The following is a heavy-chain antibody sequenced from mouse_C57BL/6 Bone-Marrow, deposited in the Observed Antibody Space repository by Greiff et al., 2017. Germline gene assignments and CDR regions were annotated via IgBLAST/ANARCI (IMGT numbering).Heavy chain of an antibody. CDR1: GYTFTSYG. D-gene: IGHD1-1*01. V-gene: IGHV1-81*01. CDR2: IYPRSGNT. CDR3: ARRPYYYGSSYWFAY. J-gene: IGHJ3*01. Sequence: QVQLKESGAELARPGASVKLSCKASGYTFTSYGISWVKQRPGQGLEWIGEIYPRSGNTYYNEKFKGKATLTVDKSSSTAYMELRSLTSEDSAVYFCARRPYYYGSSYWFAYWGQGTLVTVSA.